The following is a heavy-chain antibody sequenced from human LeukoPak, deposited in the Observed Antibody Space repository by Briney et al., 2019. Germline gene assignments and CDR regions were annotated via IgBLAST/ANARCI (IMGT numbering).Heavy chain of an antibody. Sequence: ASVKVSCKTSGYTFTGYYLHWVRQALGQGLEWMGWIHPNSGDTHYAQKFQGRVTMTRDTSISTAYMELTRLTSDDTSIYYCTREDYWGQGTLVTVSS. J-gene: IGHJ4*02. CDR1: GYTFTGYY. CDR2: IHPNSGDT. V-gene: IGHV1-2*02. CDR3: TREDY.